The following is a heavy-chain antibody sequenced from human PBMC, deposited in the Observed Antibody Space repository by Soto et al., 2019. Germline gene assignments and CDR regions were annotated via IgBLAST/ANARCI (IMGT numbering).Heavy chain of an antibody. D-gene: IGHD6-19*01. CDR1: GFTFESYA. CDR3: VKDIHEQWLVSHFEY. V-gene: IGHV3-9*01. Sequence: VQLVESGGGSVQPGRSLRLSCVASGFTFESYAMHWVRQVPGKGLEWVSGISWNSGSIGYEDSVKGRFTISRDNGQKSLYLEMNSLRVEDTAFYYCVKDIHEQWLVSHFEYWGQGALVTVSS. J-gene: IGHJ4*02. CDR2: ISWNSGSI.